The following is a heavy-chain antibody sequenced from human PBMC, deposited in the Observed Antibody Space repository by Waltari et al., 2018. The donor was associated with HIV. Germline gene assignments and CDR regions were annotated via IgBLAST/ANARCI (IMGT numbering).Heavy chain of an antibody. Sequence: QVQLQESGPGLVKPSGTLSLTCAVSGGSISSSNWWSWVRQPPGKGLEWIGEIYHSGSTNNNPSLKSRVTISVDKSKNQFSRKLSSVTAADTAVYYWARGRERPHYYYDGMDVWGQGTTVTVSS. V-gene: IGHV4-4*02. CDR3: ARGRERPHYYYDGMDV. J-gene: IGHJ6*02. CDR2: IYHSGST. CDR1: GGSISSSNW.